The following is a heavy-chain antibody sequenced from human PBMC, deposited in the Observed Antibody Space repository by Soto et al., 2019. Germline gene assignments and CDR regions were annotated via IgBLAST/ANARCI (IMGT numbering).Heavy chain of an antibody. Sequence: QVQLQQSGPGLVKPSQTLSLTCAISGDSVSSNSATWDWIRQSPSRGLEWLGRTYYRSKWSNDLHAFVKGRXTXSXXTSTNRSSLHLNPVTPADTAVYYCAKLIGTSWLDPWGQGTLVTVSS. D-gene: IGHD3-16*02. CDR3: AKLIGTSWLDP. J-gene: IGHJ5*02. CDR2: TYYRSKWSN. V-gene: IGHV6-1*01. CDR1: GDSVSSNSAT.